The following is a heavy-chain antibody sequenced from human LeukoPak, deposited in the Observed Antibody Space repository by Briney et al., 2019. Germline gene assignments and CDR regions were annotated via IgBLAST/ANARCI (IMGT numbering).Heavy chain of an antibody. CDR3: ARDVAATLVGENLYYYYYMDV. D-gene: IGHD2-15*01. V-gene: IGHV1-24*01. CDR2: FAPEHGEI. J-gene: IGHJ6*03. CDR1: GYTLTKLS. Sequence: ASVKVSCKVSGYTLTKLSMYWVRQAPGKGLEWMGGFAPEHGEIIYAQQFQGRVTMTEDTSTDTAYMEMSSLRSEDTAVYYCARDVAATLVGENLYYYYYMDVWGKGTTVTVSS.